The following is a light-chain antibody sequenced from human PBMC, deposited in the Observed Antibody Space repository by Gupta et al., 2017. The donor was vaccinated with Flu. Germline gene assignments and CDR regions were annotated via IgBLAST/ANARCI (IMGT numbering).Light chain of an antibody. V-gene: IGKV1-5*03. CDR1: QSIATW. J-gene: IGKJ1*01. CDR3: QQYDNLWS. Sequence: SPSTLSASVGDRVTITCRASQSIATWLAWYQHKPGEGPKLLISKASSLESGVPSRFSGSGSGTEFTLTISSLQPDDFATYYCQQYDNLWSFGQGTKVEIK. CDR2: KAS.